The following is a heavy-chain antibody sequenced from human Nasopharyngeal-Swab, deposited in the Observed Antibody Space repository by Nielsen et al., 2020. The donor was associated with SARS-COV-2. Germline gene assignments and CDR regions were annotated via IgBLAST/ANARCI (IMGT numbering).Heavy chain of an antibody. D-gene: IGHD6-19*01. J-gene: IGHJ4*02. CDR1: GFTFSSDS. CDR2: ISSSSSYI. CDR3: ARDDGQWLNPVYYFDY. V-gene: IGHV3-21*01. Sequence: GGSLRLSCAASGFTFSSDSMNWVRQAPGKGLEWVSSISSSSSYIYYADSVKGRSTIPRDNAKNSLYLQMNSLRAEDTAVYYCARDDGQWLNPVYYFDYWGQGTLVTVSS.